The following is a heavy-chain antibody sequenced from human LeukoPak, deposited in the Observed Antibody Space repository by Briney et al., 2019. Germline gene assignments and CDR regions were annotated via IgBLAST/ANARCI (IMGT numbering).Heavy chain of an antibody. CDR3: ASWKEYSRKHDPFDY. Sequence: GASVKVSCKASGYTFTGYYMHWVRQAPGQGLEWMGWINPNSGGTNYAQKFQGRVTMTRDTSISTAYMELSRLRSDDTAVYYCASWKEYSRKHDPFDYWGQGTLVTVSS. CDR1: GYTFTGYY. D-gene: IGHD6-6*01. V-gene: IGHV1-2*02. J-gene: IGHJ4*02. CDR2: INPNSGGT.